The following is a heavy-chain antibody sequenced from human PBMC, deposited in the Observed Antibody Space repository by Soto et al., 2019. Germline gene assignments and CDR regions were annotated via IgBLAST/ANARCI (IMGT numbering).Heavy chain of an antibody. V-gene: IGHV3-53*01. J-gene: IGHJ4*02. CDR2: IYSGGST. CDR1: GFTVSSNY. D-gene: IGHD3-9*01. Sequence: LRLSFAASGFTVSSNYMSWVRQAPGKGLEWVSVIYSGGSTYYADSVKGRFTISRDNSKNTLYLQMNSLRAEDTAVYYCATHQLRYFDWLLKGVYYFDYWGQGTLVTVSS. CDR3: ATHQLRYFDWLLKGVYYFDY.